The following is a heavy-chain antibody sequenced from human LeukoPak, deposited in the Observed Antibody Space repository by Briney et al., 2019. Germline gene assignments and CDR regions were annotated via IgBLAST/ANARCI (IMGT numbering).Heavy chain of an antibody. J-gene: IGHJ4*02. V-gene: IGHV3-7*01. CDR2: IKPDGSGK. D-gene: IGHD3-3*01. CDR3: ARDGGRNNDY. Sequence: GGSLRLSCAASGFTFSSYWMTWVRPAPGKGLEWVANIKPDGSGKYYVDSVKGRFIISRDNAKNSLNLQMNSLRAEDTAVYYCARDGGRNNDYWGQGTLVTVSS. CDR1: GFTFSSYW.